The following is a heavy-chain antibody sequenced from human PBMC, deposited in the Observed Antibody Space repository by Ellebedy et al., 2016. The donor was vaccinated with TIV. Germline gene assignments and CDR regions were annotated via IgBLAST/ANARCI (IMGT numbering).Heavy chain of an antibody. CDR3: ARRPATYYYDSSGYPSYWYFDL. CDR1: GGSISSYY. J-gene: IGHJ2*01. D-gene: IGHD3-22*01. CDR2: IYYSGST. V-gene: IGHV4-59*08. Sequence: MPSETLSLTCTVSGGSISSYYWSWIRQPPGKGLEWIGYIYYSGSTNYNPSLKSRVTISVDTSKNQFSLKLSSVTAADTAVYYCARRPATYYYDSSGYPSYWYFDLWGRGTLVTVSS.